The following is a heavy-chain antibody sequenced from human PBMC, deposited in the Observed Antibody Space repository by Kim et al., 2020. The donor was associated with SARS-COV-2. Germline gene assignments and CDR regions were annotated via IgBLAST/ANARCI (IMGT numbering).Heavy chain of an antibody. J-gene: IGHJ4*02. CDR3: AKDLYYGSGSYYTYPDY. V-gene: IGHV3-9*01. Sequence: VKGRFTISRDNDKNSLYLQMNSLRAEDTALYYCAKDLYYGSGSYYTYPDYWGQGTLVTVSS. D-gene: IGHD3-10*01.